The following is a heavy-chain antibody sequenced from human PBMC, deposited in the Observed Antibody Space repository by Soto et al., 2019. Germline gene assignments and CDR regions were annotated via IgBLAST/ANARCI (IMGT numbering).Heavy chain of an antibody. D-gene: IGHD6-13*01. CDR2: IYYSGST. CDR3: ARQGSSWYEFDY. CDR1: GGSISRYY. Sequence: QVQLQESGPGLVKPSETLSLTCTVSGGSISRYYWSWIRQPPGKGLEWIGYIYYSGSTNYNPSLKSRVTISVDTSKNQFSPKLSSVTAADTAVYYCARQGSSWYEFDYWGQGTLVTVSS. J-gene: IGHJ4*02. V-gene: IGHV4-59*08.